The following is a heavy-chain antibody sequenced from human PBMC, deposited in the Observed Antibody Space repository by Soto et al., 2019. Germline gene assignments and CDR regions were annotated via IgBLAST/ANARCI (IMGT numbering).Heavy chain of an antibody. J-gene: IGHJ6*02. V-gene: IGHV3-21*01. Sequence: GSLRLSCAASGFTFSSYSMNWVRQAPGKGLEWVSSISSSSSYIYYADSVKGRFTISRDNAKNSLYLQMNSLRAEDTAVYYCATAGYCSSTSCYRGYYGMDVWGQGTTVTVSS. CDR1: GFTFSSYS. CDR2: ISSSSSYI. D-gene: IGHD2-2*02. CDR3: ATAGYCSSTSCYRGYYGMDV.